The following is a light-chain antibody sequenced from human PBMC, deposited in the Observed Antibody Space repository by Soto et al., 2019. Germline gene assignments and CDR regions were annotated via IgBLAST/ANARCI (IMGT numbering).Light chain of an antibody. V-gene: IGLV2-23*01. CDR3: CSYAGSSTFVI. CDR1: SSDVGSYNL. CDR2: EGN. J-gene: IGLJ2*01. Sequence: QSALTQPASGSGSPGQSITISCTGTSSDVGSYNLVSWYQQHPGKAPKLMIYEGNKRPSGVSNRFSGSKSGNTASLTISGLQTEDEADYYCCSYAGSSTFVIFGGGTKLTVL.